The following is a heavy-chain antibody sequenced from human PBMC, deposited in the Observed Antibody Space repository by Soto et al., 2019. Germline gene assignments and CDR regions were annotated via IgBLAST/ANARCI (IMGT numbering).Heavy chain of an antibody. CDR1: GLTFSDYY. V-gene: IGHV3-11*06. D-gene: IGHD3-10*01. CDR2: ISSSSSYT. Sequence: GGSLRLSCAASGLTFSDYYMSWIRKAPGKGLEWVSYISSSSSYTNYADSVKGRFTISRDNAKNSLYLQMNSLRAEDTAVYYCARSGYGSGSYFLSDYWGQGTLVTVSS. CDR3: ARSGYGSGSYFLSDY. J-gene: IGHJ4*02.